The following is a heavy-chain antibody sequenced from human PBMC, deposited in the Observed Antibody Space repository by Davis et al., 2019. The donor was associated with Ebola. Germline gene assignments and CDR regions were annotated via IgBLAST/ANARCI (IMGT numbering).Heavy chain of an antibody. Sequence: SLKISCAASGFTFDDYAMHWVRQAPGKGLEWVSGISWNSGSIGYADSVKGRFTISRDNAKNSLYLQMNSLRAEDTAVYYCARDWGYCSGGSCYSEAVYYGMDVWGQGTTVTVSS. V-gene: IGHV3-9*01. J-gene: IGHJ6*02. CDR2: ISWNSGSI. CDR3: ARDWGYCSGGSCYSEAVYYGMDV. CDR1: GFTFDDYA. D-gene: IGHD2-15*01.